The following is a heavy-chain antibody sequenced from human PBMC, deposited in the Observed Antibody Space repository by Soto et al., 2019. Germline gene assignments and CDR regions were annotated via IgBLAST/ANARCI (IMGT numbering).Heavy chain of an antibody. J-gene: IGHJ4*02. Sequence: EVQLVESGGGLVQPGGSLRLSCAASAFTFSDHFIDWVRQAPGKGLEWVGRSRDKAHSYTTVYAASVKGRFTSSRDDSRNSLYLQMNSLKTEFTAVYYCVRNLAYGGGYPFDYWGQGALVTVSS. CDR2: SRDKAHSYTT. V-gene: IGHV3-72*01. D-gene: IGHD2-21*01. CDR3: VRNLAYGGGYPFDY. CDR1: AFTFSDHF.